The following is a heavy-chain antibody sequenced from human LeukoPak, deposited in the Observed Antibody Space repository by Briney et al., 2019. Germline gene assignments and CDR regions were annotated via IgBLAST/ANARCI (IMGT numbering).Heavy chain of an antibody. CDR2: IYTSGST. D-gene: IGHD3-22*01. Sequence: SETLSLTCAVSGYSISSGYYWGWIRQPAGKGLEWIGRIYTSGSTNYNPSLKSRVTMSVDTSKNQFSLKLSSVTAADTAVYYCARGDYDSSGYYFDYWGQGTLVTVSS. CDR3: ARGDYDSSGYYFDY. CDR1: GYSISSGYY. J-gene: IGHJ4*02. V-gene: IGHV4-4*07.